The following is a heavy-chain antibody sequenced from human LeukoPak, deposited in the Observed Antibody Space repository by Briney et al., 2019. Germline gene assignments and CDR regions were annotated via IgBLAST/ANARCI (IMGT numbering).Heavy chain of an antibody. V-gene: IGHV4-30-4*01. J-gene: IGHJ6*04. Sequence: SQTLSLTCTVSGGSISSGDYYWSWIRQPPGKGLEWIGYIYYSGSTYYNPSLKSRVTISVDTSKNQFSLKLSSVTAADTAVYYCARDGYYYYGMDVWGKGTTATVSS. CDR2: IYYSGST. CDR3: ARDGYYYYGMDV. CDR1: GGSISSGDYY.